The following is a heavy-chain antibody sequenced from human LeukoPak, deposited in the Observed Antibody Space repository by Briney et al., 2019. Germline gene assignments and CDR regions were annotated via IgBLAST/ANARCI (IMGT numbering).Heavy chain of an antibody. CDR3: AKDTGYYYDSSNYYAY. D-gene: IGHD3-22*01. V-gene: IGHV3-9*01. J-gene: IGHJ4*02. CDR1: GFIFDDYA. CDR2: ISWNSGSI. Sequence: GGSLRLSCAASGFIFDDYAMHWVRQAPGKGLEWVSGISWNSGSIGYADSVKGRFTISRDNAKNSLYLQMNSLRAEDTALYYCAKDTGYYYDSSNYYAYWGQGTLVTVSS.